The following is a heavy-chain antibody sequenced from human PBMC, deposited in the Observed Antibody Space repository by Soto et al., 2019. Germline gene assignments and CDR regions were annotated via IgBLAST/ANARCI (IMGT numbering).Heavy chain of an antibody. J-gene: IGHJ4*02. V-gene: IGHV1-69*06. CDR3: VRAAKRYFDY. CDR1: GVTFNTFA. CDR2: IIPVLGPA. Sequence: QVQLVQSGAEVKKPGSSVKVSCKASGVTFNTFAISWVRQAPGQGLEWMGGIIPVLGPAFYAQKFQGRVTVTADSSTSTAYLELSILRSEDTAVYFCVRAAKRYFDYWGQGTLVTVSS.